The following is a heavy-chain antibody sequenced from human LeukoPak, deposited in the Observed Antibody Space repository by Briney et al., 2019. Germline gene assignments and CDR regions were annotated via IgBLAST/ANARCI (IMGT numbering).Heavy chain of an antibody. CDR2: INPNSGGT. Sequence: ASVKVSCKASGYTFTGYYIHWVRQAPGQGLEGMGRINPNSGGTNYAQKCQGRVTMTRDTSISTAYMELSRLRSDDTAVYYCARDRGELGDEGWFDPWGQGTMVTVSS. CDR1: GYTFTGYY. J-gene: IGHJ5*02. V-gene: IGHV1-2*06. CDR3: ARDRGELGDEGWFDP. D-gene: IGHD7-27*01.